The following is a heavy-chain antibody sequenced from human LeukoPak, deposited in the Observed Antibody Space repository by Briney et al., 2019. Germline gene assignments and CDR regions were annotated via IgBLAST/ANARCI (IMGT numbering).Heavy chain of an antibody. CDR1: GFTFSSCS. J-gene: IGHJ5*02. CDR2: INHDGGEK. CDR3: AGSWS. D-gene: IGHD6-13*01. V-gene: IGHV3-7*01. Sequence: PGGSLRLSCAASGFTFSSCSMNWGRQAPGQGLERLANINHDGGEKNYLDSVKSRFAISRDNARNLLYLQMNSLRGEDTAVYYCAGSWSWGQGTLVTVSS.